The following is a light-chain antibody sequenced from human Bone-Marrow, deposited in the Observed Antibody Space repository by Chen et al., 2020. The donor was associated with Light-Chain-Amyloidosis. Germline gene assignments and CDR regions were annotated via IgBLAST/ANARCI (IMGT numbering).Light chain of an antibody. J-gene: IGKJ4*01. CDR1: QGVSTW. CDR3: QQGNSFPLT. Sequence: DIQMTQSPSSGSASVGDRVTITCRASQGVSTWLAWYQQKPGKAPKLLIHTASSLQSGVPSRFTGSGYGTGFTLTISSLQPEDFATYYCQQGNSFPLTFGGGTKVEIK. V-gene: IGKV1-12*01. CDR2: TAS.